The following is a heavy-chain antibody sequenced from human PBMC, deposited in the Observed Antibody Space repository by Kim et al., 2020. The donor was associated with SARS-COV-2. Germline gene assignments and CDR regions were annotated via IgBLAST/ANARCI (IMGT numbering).Heavy chain of an antibody. V-gene: IGHV3-7*01. Sequence: GGSLRLSCAASGFTFSSYWMSWVRQAPGKGLEWVANIKQDGSEKYYVDSVKGRFTISRDNAKNSLYLQMNSLRAEDTAVYYCAREVWSGSYAHYYYYYGMDVWGQGTTVTVSS. D-gene: IGHD3-10*01. CDR2: IKQDGSEK. J-gene: IGHJ6*02. CDR1: GFTFSSYW. CDR3: AREVWSGSYAHYYYYYGMDV.